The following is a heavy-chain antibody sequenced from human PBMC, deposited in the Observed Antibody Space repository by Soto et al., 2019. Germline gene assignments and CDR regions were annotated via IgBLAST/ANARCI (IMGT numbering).Heavy chain of an antibody. D-gene: IGHD1-26*01. J-gene: IGHJ4*02. Sequence: GASVKVSFKAAGGTFSSYGISWVRQAPGQGLEWMGGIIPMFGTATHTQNFQGRLTITADESTSTAYMELSSLRSEDTAVYFCARSVGVTTLSYLDYWGQGTLVTVSS. CDR1: GGTFSSYG. CDR3: ARSVGVTTLSYLDY. V-gene: IGHV1-69*13. CDR2: IIPMFGTA.